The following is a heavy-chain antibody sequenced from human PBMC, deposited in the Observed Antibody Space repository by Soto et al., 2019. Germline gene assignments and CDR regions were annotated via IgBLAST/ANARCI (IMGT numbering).Heavy chain of an antibody. CDR2: IWSDGSEK. CDR1: GLILRTYA. CDR3: AREAIAAAGPLDH. Sequence: GSLRLSCAVSGLILRTYAMHWVRQAPGKGLEWVAVIWSDGSEKYYADSVKGRFTISRDNSNNMLFLQMSGLRVEDTAVYFCAREAIAAAGPLDHWGPGTLVTVSS. J-gene: IGHJ4*02. V-gene: IGHV3-33*01. D-gene: IGHD6-13*01.